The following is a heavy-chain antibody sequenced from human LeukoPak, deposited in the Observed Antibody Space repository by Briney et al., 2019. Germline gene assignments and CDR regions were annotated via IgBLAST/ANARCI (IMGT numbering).Heavy chain of an antibody. V-gene: IGHV4-34*01. CDR1: GGSFSGYY. J-gene: IGHJ4*02. CDR2: VNHSGRT. Sequence: SETLSLTCAVYGGSFSGYYWSWIRQPPGKGLEWIGEVNHSGRTNYKPSLKSRVTISVDTSKNQFSLKLSSVTAADTAVYYCARSDTAMSKFDYRGQGTLVTVSS. CDR3: ARSDTAMSKFDY. D-gene: IGHD5-18*01.